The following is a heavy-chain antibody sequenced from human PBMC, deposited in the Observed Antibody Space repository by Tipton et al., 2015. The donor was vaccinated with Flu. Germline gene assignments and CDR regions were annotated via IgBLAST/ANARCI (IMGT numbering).Heavy chain of an antibody. V-gene: IGHV4-38-2*02. CDR2: IHHRGST. CDR1: GEALTNGRY. Sequence: GEALTNGRYWDWVRQPPGKGLEWIGNIHHRGSTYYSPSLKSRVTISMDTSKNQFSLTLISVTAADKAICYCARDRPYGDFSETLDYWGQGMLVTISS. D-gene: IGHD4-17*01. J-gene: IGHJ4*02. CDR3: ARDRPYGDFSETLDY.